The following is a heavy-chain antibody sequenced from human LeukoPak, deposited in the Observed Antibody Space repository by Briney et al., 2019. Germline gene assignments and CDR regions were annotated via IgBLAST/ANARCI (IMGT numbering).Heavy chain of an antibody. CDR1: GGTFSSYA. D-gene: IGHD3-22*01. Sequence: GSSVKVSCKASGGTFSSYAISWVRQAPGQGLEWMGGIIPIFGTANYAQKFQGRVTITADESTSTAYMELSSLRSEDTAVYCCAREEYYYDSGGYPFDYWGQGTLVTVSS. CDR3: AREEYYYDSGGYPFDY. J-gene: IGHJ4*02. V-gene: IGHV1-69*01. CDR2: IIPIFGTA.